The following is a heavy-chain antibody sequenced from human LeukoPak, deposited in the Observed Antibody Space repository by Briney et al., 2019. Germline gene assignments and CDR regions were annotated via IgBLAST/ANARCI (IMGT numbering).Heavy chain of an antibody. CDR2: INPNSGGT. CDR3: ARGIGSSGYSH. CDR1: GYTFTGYY. Sequence: GASVKVSCKASGYTFTGYYMHWVRQASGQGLEWMGWINPNSGGTNYAQKFQGRVTMTRDTSISTAYMELSSLRSEDTAVYYCARGIGSSGYSHWGQGTLVTVSS. D-gene: IGHD3-22*01. J-gene: IGHJ4*02. V-gene: IGHV1-2*02.